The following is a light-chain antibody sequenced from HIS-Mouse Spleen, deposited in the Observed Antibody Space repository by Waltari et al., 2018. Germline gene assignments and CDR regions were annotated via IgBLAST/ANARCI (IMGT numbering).Light chain of an antibody. CDR3: QQYYSTPLT. J-gene: IGKJ4*01. CDR1: QSVLYSSNNKNY. CDR2: WAS. Sequence: DIVMTQSPDSLAVSLGERATINCKSSQSVLYSSNNKNYLAWYQTKPGQPPKLLIYWASTRESGVPDRFSGSGSGTDFTLTISSLQAEDVAVYYCQQYYSTPLTFGGGTKVEIK. V-gene: IGKV4-1*01.